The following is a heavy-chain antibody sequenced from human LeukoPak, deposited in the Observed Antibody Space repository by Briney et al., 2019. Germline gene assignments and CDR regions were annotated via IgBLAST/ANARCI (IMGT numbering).Heavy chain of an antibody. CDR1: GASFNSDDQY. D-gene: IGHD3-22*01. CDR2: IHPSRML. J-gene: IGHJ4*02. V-gene: IGHV4-31*03. Sequence: SQTLSLTCTVSGASFNSDDQYWNWIRHSPGKDLEWIGSIHPSRMLYNNPSLESRVTMSRDTSKYQFSLNLNSVTAGDTAVYFCSRGLDSRKLGYWGEGILVTVSS. CDR3: SRGLDSRKLGY.